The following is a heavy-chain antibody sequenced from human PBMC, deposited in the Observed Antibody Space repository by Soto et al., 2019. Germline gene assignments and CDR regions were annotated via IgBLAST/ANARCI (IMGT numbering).Heavy chain of an antibody. V-gene: IGHV5-51*01. D-gene: IGHD2-21*01. CDR3: ARHSGRGWHIGAFDI. CDR1: GYSFTSYW. CDR2: IYPGDSES. J-gene: IGHJ3*02. Sequence: GDSLKISCKGSGYSFTSYWIGWVRQMPGKGLEWMWIIYPGDSESRYSPSFQGHVIISADKCISTAYLQLSSLKASDTAMYYCARHSGRGWHIGAFDIWGQGKMVT.